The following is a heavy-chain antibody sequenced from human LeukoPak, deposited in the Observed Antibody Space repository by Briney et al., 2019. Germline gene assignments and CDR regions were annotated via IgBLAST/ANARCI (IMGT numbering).Heavy chain of an antibody. CDR2: ISAYNGNT. V-gene: IGHV1-18*01. J-gene: IGHJ6*02. D-gene: IGHD3-22*01. CDR3: ARVGYDSSVYYYYGMDV. CDR1: GYTFTSYG. Sequence: ASVKVSYKASGYTFTSYGISWVRQAPGQGLEWMGWISAYNGNTNYAQKLQGRVTMTTDTSTSTAYMELRSLRSDDTAVYYCARVGYDSSVYYYYGMDVWGQGTTVTVSS.